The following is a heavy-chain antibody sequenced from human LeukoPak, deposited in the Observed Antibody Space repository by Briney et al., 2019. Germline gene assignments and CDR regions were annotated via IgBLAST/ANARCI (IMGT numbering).Heavy chain of an antibody. CDR1: GGSISSHY. J-gene: IGHJ6*03. CDR3: ARYIAAAGHYYYYYMDV. Sequence: PSETLSLTCTVSGGSISSHYWSWIRQPPGKGLEWVGYIHYSGSTNYNPSLKSRVTISVDTSKNQFSLKLSSVTAADTAVYYCARYIAAAGHYYYYYMDVWGKGTTVTVSS. CDR2: IHYSGST. D-gene: IGHD6-13*01. V-gene: IGHV4-59*11.